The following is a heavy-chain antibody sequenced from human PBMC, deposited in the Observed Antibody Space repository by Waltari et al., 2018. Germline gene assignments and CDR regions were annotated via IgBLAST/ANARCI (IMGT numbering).Heavy chain of an antibody. CDR3: ASSGGSGRTYFDY. Sequence: QVQLQESGPGLVKPSQTMSLTCTVSCGSIRREGYYWSWIRQHPGKGLEWIGYIYYTGSTYYNPSLKSRVTISADTSKNQFSLKLSSVTAADTAVYFCASSGGSGRTYFDYWGQGTLVTVSS. V-gene: IGHV4-31*03. D-gene: IGHD1-26*01. J-gene: IGHJ4*02. CDR1: CGSIRREGYY. CDR2: IYYTGST.